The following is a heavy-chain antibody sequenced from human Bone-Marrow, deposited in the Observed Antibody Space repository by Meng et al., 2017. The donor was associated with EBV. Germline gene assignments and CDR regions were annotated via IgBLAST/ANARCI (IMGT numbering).Heavy chain of an antibody. Sequence: QVNLVQSGAEVKKPGASVKVSCKASGYTFTGYYMHWVRQAPGQGLEWMGRINPNSGGTNYAQKFQGRVTMTRDTSISTAYMELSRLRSDDTAVYYCARVFLDYGSGSIDYWGQGTLVTVSS. D-gene: IGHD3-10*01. CDR1: GYTFTGYY. J-gene: IGHJ4*02. V-gene: IGHV1-2*06. CDR3: ARVFLDYGSGSIDY. CDR2: INPNSGGT.